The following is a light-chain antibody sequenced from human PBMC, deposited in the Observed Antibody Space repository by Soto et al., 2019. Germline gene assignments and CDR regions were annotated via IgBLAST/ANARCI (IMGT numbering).Light chain of an antibody. J-gene: IGLJ2*01. CDR1: SSDIGDYKY. CDR2: DVS. Sequence: QSALTQPASVSGSPGQSITISCTGTSSDIGDYKYVSWYKQHPGKAPKLMIYDVSNRPSGVSNRFSGSKSGNTASLTISGLQAEDEADYYCSSYTDSSFVIFGGGPKLTVL. CDR3: SSYTDSSFVI. V-gene: IGLV2-14*03.